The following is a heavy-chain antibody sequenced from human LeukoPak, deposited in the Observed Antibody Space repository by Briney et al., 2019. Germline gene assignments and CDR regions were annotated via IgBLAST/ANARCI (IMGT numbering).Heavy chain of an antibody. CDR1: GYSISSGYY. V-gene: IGHV4-38-2*01. CDR2: IYHSGST. CDR3: ARGLRGSSYYFDY. D-gene: IGHD6-13*01. J-gene: IGHJ4*02. Sequence: SETLSLTCAVSGYSISSGYYWGWIRQPPGKGLEWIGSIYHSGSTYYKPSLKSRVTISVDTSKNQFSLRLSSVTAADTAVYYCARGLRGSSYYFDYWGQGTLVTVSS.